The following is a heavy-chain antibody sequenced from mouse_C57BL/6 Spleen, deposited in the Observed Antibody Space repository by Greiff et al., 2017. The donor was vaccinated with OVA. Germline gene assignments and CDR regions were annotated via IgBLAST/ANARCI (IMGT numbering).Heavy chain of an antibody. CDR3: ARRDDYLDY. J-gene: IGHJ2*01. CDR1: GFTFSSYA. D-gene: IGHD2-3*01. Sequence: EVKLAESGGGLVKPGGSLKLSCAASGFTFSSYAMSWVRQTPEKRLEWVATISDGGSYTYYPDNVKGRFTISRDNAKNNLYLQMSHLKSEDTAMYYCARRDDYLDYWGQGTTLTVSS. V-gene: IGHV5-4*03. CDR2: ISDGGSYT.